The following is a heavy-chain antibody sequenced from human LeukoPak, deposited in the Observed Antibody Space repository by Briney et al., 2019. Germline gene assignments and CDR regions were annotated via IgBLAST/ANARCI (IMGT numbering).Heavy chain of an antibody. J-gene: IGHJ4*02. D-gene: IGHD3-22*01. Sequence: PGGSLRLSCAAPGFTFSSYAMSWVRQAPGKGLEWVSAISASGGTTYYADSVKGRFTISRDNSKNTLHLQMNSLRAEDTAVYYCAKDLSSGSPYYFDYWGQGTLVTVSS. V-gene: IGHV3-23*01. CDR2: ISASGGTT. CDR1: GFTFSSYA. CDR3: AKDLSSGSPYYFDY.